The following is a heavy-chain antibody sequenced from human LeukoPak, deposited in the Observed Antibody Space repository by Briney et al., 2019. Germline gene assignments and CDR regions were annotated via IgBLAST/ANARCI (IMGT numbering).Heavy chain of an antibody. J-gene: IGHJ4*02. CDR1: GFTFSNYA. Sequence: GGSLRLFCAASGFTFSNYAMTWVRQAPGKGLEWVSRISASAGFTHLADSVKGRFTISRDNSKNTLYLQMNSLRAEDTAVYYCAKWAHGTYFYGSGTYYAFDYWGQGTLVTVSS. CDR2: ISASAGFT. CDR3: AKWAHGTYFYGSGTYYAFDY. D-gene: IGHD3-10*01. V-gene: IGHV3-23*01.